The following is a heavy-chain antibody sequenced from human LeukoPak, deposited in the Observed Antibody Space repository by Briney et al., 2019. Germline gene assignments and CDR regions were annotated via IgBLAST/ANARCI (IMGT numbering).Heavy chain of an antibody. V-gene: IGHV3-30*09. D-gene: IGHD6-19*01. Sequence: GRSLRLSCAASGFTFDDSAMHWVRQAPGKGLEWVAVISYDGTNKWYADSVQGRFAISRDNSKNTLYLQMNSLRPEDTAVYYCARDRLLITVAGTVDQWGRGTLVTVSS. CDR2: ISYDGTNK. CDR3: ARDRLLITVAGTVDQ. J-gene: IGHJ4*02. CDR1: GFTFDDSA.